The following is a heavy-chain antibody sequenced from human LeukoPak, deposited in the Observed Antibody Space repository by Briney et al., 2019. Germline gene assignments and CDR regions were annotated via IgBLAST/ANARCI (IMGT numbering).Heavy chain of an antibody. V-gene: IGHV1-69*04. CDR1: GGTFSSYA. Sequence: GASVKVSCKASGGTFSSYAISWVRQAPGQGLEWMGRIIPILGIANYAQKFQGRVTITADKSTSTAYMELSSLRSEDTAVYYCARVSLGNDVQYWGQGTLVTVSS. D-gene: IGHD1-1*01. CDR2: IIPILGIA. J-gene: IGHJ4*02. CDR3: ARVSLGNDVQY.